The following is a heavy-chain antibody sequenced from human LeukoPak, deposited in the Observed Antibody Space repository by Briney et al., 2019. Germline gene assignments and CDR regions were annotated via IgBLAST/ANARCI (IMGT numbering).Heavy chain of an antibody. CDR2: IYYSGST. D-gene: IGHD4-23*01. V-gene: IGHV4-59*08. CDR1: GGSISSYY. Sequence: SETLSLTCTVSGGSISSYYWSWIRQPPGKGLEWIGYIYYSGSTNYNPSLKSRVTISVDTSKNQFSLKLSSVTAADTAVHYCAVGLRWNGWFDPWGQGTLVTVSS. CDR3: AVGLRWNGWFDP. J-gene: IGHJ5*02.